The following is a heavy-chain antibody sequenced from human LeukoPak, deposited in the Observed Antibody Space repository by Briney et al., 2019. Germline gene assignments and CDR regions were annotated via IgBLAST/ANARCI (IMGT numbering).Heavy chain of an antibody. CDR1: GGSISSNY. D-gene: IGHD2-2*01. J-gene: IGHJ6*03. V-gene: IGHV4-59*01. Sequence: SETLSLTCTVSGGSISSNYWSWIRQPPGKGLEWIGYIYYSGSTNYNPSLKSRVTISVDTSKNQFSLKLSSVTAADTAVYYCARVGVVPAAMRYYYYYMDVWGKGTTVILSS. CDR3: ARVGVVPAAMRYYYYYMDV. CDR2: IYYSGST.